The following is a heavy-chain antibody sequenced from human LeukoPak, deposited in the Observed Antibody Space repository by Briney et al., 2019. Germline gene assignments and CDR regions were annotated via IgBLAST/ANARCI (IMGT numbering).Heavy chain of an antibody. V-gene: IGHV4-34*01. CDR2: INHSGST. J-gene: IGHJ4*02. Sequence: SETLSLTCAVYGGSFSGYYWSWIRQPPGKGLEWIGEINHSGSTNYNPSLKSRVTISVDTSKNQFSLKLSSVTAADTAVYYCARRVTMVREVIISHYFDYWGQGTLVTVSS. D-gene: IGHD3-10*01. CDR3: ARRVTMVREVIISHYFDY. CDR1: GGSFSGYY.